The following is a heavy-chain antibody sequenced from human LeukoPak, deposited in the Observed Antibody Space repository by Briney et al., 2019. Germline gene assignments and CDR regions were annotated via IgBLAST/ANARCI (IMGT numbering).Heavy chain of an antibody. CDR2: IYPGDSDT. CDR1: GYSFTSYW. D-gene: IGHD6-13*01. CDR3: ARAAAATGGYYYGMDV. J-gene: IGHJ6*02. V-gene: IGHV5-51*01. Sequence: GESLQISCKGSGYSFTSYWIGWVRQLPGKGLEWMGIIYPGDSDTRYSPSFQGQVTISADKSISTAYLQWGSLKASDTAMYYCARAAAATGGYYYGMDVWGQGTTVTVSS.